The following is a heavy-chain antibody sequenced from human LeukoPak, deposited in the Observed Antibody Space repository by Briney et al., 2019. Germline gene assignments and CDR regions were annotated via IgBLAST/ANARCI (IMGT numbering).Heavy chain of an antibody. CDR3: VKDHGWLLYS. J-gene: IGHJ4*02. CDR2: IYSGGST. V-gene: IGHV3-66*01. CDR1: EFSVGSNY. D-gene: IGHD3-9*01. Sequence: PGGSLRLSCAASEFSVGSNYMTWVRQAPGKGLEWVSLIYSGGSTYYADSVKGRFTISRDNSKNTLYLQMNSLRADDTAVYYCVKDHGWLLYSWGQGTLVTVSS.